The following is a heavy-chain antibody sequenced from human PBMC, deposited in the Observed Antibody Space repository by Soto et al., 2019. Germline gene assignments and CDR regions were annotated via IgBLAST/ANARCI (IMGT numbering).Heavy chain of an antibody. CDR1: GFTFSSYW. J-gene: IGHJ3*02. V-gene: IGHV3-74*01. CDR2: INSDGSST. CDR3: ARGNQQWLVMGYAFDI. D-gene: IGHD6-19*01. Sequence: GGSLRLSCAASGFTFSSYWMHWVRQAPGKGLVWVSRINSDGSSTSYADSVKGRFTISRDNAKNTLYLQMNSLRAEDTAVYYCARGNQQWLVMGYAFDIWGQRIMVTVSS.